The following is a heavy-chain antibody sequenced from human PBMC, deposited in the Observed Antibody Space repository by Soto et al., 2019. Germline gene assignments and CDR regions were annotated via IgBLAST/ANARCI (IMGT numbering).Heavy chain of an antibody. CDR1: GFIFSSFG. J-gene: IGHJ4*02. CDR3: ARYKSGHSDY. CDR2: IWYHGNSM. V-gene: IGHV3-33*01. Sequence: QGQLVESGGGVVQPGRSLRLSCAASGFIFSSFGMHWVRQAPGKGLEWVAVIWYHGNSMYNAESVKGRFTVSRDNSKNMLYLQMNNLRAEDTAVYYCARYKSGHSDYWGQGTLVTVSS. D-gene: IGHD5-12*01.